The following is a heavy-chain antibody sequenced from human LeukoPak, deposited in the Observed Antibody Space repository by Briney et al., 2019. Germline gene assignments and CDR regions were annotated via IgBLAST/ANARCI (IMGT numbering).Heavy chain of an antibody. D-gene: IGHD3-22*01. CDR1: GYTFTSYY. J-gene: IGHJ4*02. CDR2: IIPIFGTA. Sequence: ASVKVSCKASGYTFTSYYMHWVRQAPGQGLEWMGGIIPIFGTANYAQKFQGRVTITADESTSTAYMELSSLRSEDTAVYYCAREGLYYYDSSGSSMLDYWGQGTLVTVSS. CDR3: AREGLYYYDSSGSSMLDY. V-gene: IGHV1-69*13.